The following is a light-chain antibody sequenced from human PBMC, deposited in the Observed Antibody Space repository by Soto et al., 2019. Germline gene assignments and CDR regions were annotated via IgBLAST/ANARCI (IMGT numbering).Light chain of an antibody. CDR1: ITNIGDNY. CDR3: RTWDDSLVSYV. CDR2: DND. Sequence: QSPLTQAPSVSAAPGQRCPISCSGTITNIGDNYVSWYQHLPGTAPKLVVYDNDRRPSELPGRFSGSKYGTSATLVITGLQTGDEADYYCRTWDDSLVSYVFGTGTKVTVL. V-gene: IGLV1-51*01. J-gene: IGLJ1*01.